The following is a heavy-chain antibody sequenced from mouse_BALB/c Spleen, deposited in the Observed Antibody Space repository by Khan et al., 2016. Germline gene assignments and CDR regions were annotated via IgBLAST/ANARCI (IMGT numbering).Heavy chain of an antibody. CDR2: ILPGSGSS. CDR1: GYTFSSYW. Sequence: QVQLQQSGAELMKPGASVKISCKTPGYTFSSYWIEWVKQRPGHGLEWIGEILPGSGSSNYNEKFKDKATFTADTSSNTAYLQLSSLTSEDSDVYYCARRGTTMDYWGQGTSVTVSS. D-gene: IGHD2-14*01. CDR3: ARRGTTMDY. J-gene: IGHJ4*01. V-gene: IGHV1-9*01.